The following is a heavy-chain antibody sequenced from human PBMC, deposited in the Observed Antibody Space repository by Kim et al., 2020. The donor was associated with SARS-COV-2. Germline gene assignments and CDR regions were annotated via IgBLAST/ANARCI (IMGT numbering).Heavy chain of an antibody. Sequence: SLKSGVTISVDTSKNQFSLKLNSVTATDTAIYYCARRVYYGSGTYKNYFDPWGQGTLVTVSS. CDR3: ARRVYYGSGTYKNYFDP. J-gene: IGHJ5*02. D-gene: IGHD3-10*01. V-gene: IGHV4-39*01.